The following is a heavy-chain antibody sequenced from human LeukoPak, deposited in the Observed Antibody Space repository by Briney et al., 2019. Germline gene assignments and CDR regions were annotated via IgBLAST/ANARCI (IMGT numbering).Heavy chain of an antibody. CDR3: AREGDLTYFDY. Sequence: GASVKVSCKASGDTFRKYAISWVRQAPGQGLEWMGIINPSGGSTSYAQKFQGRVTMTRDTSTSTVYMELSSLRSEDTAVYYCAREGDLTYFDYWGQGTLVTVSS. J-gene: IGHJ4*02. CDR1: GDTFRKYA. D-gene: IGHD2-21*02. CDR2: INPSGGST. V-gene: IGHV1-46*01.